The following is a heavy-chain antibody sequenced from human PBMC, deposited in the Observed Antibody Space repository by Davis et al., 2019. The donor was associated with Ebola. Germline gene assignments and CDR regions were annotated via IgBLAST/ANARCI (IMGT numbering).Heavy chain of an antibody. J-gene: IGHJ6*02. CDR3: ARERPYYFYGMDV. V-gene: IGHV4-59*01. D-gene: IGHD6-6*01. Sequence: SETLSLTCTVSDGSISTYYWNWIRQPPGKGLEWIGYIYYSGNTNYNPSLRSRVTISVDTSKNQFSLNLRSVTAADTAVYYCARERPYYFYGMDVWGQGTTVTVSS. CDR1: DGSISTYY. CDR2: IYYSGNT.